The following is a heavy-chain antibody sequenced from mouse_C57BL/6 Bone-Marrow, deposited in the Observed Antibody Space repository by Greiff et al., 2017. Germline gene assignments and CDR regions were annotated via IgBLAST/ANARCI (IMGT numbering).Heavy chain of an antibody. J-gene: IGHJ4*01. CDR3: ANNRAMDY. Sequence: EVQLVESGPGLVKPSQSLSLTCSVTGYSITSGYYWNWIRQFPGNKLEWMGYISYDGSNNYNPSLKNRISITRDTSKNQFFLKLNSVTTEDTATYYCANNRAMDYWGQGTSVTVSS. D-gene: IGHD2-14*01. V-gene: IGHV3-6*01. CDR1: GYSITSGYY. CDR2: ISYDGSN.